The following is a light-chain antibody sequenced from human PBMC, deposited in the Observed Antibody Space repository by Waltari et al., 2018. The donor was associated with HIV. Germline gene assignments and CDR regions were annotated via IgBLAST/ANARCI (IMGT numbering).Light chain of an antibody. CDR1: SSDVGGYNY. CDR3: CSYADTYFVL. CDR2: DVN. V-gene: IGLV2-11*01. Sequence: QSALTQPRSVSGSPGQSVTISCTGTSSDVGGYNYVSWYQHHPNKGPKLLIYDVNKRPSGVPVRFSGSKSGNTASLTISGLQAEDEADYYCCSYADTYFVLFGGRTKLTVL. J-gene: IGLJ2*01.